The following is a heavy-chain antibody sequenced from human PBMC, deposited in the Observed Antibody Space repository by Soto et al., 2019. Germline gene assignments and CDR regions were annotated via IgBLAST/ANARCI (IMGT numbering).Heavy chain of an antibody. CDR1: GYSFTSYW. CDR3: ARHIIPYRELTYYYYYGMDV. V-gene: IGHV5-51*01. CDR2: IYPGDSDT. D-gene: IGHD1-26*01. Sequence: GESLKISCKGSGYSFTSYWIGWVRQMPGKGLEWMGIIYPGDSDTRYSPSFQGQVTISADKSISTAYLQWSSLKASDTAMYYCARHIIPYRELTYYYYYGMDVWGQGTTVTVSS. J-gene: IGHJ6*02.